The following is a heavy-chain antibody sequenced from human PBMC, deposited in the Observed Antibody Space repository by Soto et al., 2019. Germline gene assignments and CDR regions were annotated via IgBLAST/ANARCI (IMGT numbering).Heavy chain of an antibody. CDR3: ARDDEDKIYCISTSCSHPVYGMDV. J-gene: IGHJ6*02. CDR2: IWYDGSNK. D-gene: IGHD2-2*01. CDR1: GFTFSSYG. V-gene: IGHV3-33*01. Sequence: GGSLRLSCAASGFTFSSYGMHWVRQAPGKGLEWVAVIWYDGSNKYYADSVKGRFTISRDNSKNTLYLQMNSLRAEDTAVYYCARDDEDKIYCISTSCSHPVYGMDVWGQGTTVTVSS.